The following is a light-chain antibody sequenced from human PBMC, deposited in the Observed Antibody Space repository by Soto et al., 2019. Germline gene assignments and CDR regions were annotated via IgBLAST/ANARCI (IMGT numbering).Light chain of an antibody. J-gene: IGKJ1*01. CDR2: DAS. Sequence: EIVLTQSPATLSLSPGERATLSCRASQSVSSYLAWYQQKPGQAPRLLIYDASNRATGIPARFSGSGSGTDFTLTISSLEPEDFAVYYCRQRSNWPGTFGQGTKVEIK. CDR1: QSVSSY. CDR3: RQRSNWPGT. V-gene: IGKV3-11*01.